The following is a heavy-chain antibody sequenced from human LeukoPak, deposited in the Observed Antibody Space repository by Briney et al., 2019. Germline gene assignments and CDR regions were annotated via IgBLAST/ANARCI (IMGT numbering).Heavy chain of an antibody. CDR1: GGSFSGYY. CDR3: ARVWVLRWLAPGGWFDP. V-gene: IGHV4-34*01. J-gene: IGHJ5*01. CDR2: IYYSGST. D-gene: IGHD6-19*01. Sequence: SETLSLTCAVYGGSFSGYYWGWIRQPPGKGLEWIGSIYYSGSTYYNPSLKSRVTISVDTSKNQFSLKLSSVTAADTAVYYCARVWVLRWLAPGGWFDPWGQGTLVTVSS.